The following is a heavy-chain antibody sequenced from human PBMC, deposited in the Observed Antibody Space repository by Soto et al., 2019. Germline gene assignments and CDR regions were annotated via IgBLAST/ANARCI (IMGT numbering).Heavy chain of an antibody. Sequence: QVQLVESGGGVVQPGRSLRLSCAASGFTFSSYGMHWVRQAPGKGLEWVAVIWYDGSNKYYADSVKGRFTISRDNSKNTLYLQMNSLRAEDTAVYYCAREPIGYCSSTSCYGGKYFDYWGQGTLVTVSS. J-gene: IGHJ4*02. V-gene: IGHV3-33*01. D-gene: IGHD2-2*01. CDR3: AREPIGYCSSTSCYGGKYFDY. CDR1: GFTFSSYG. CDR2: IWYDGSNK.